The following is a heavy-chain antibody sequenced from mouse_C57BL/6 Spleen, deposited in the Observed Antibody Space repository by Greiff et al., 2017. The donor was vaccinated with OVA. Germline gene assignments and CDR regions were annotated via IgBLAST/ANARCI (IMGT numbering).Heavy chain of an antibody. J-gene: IGHJ4*01. CDR2: IRLKSDNYAT. CDR1: GFTFSNYW. D-gene: IGHD2-3*01. Sequence: EVKLEESGGGLVQPGGSMKLSCVASGFTFSNYWMNWVRQSPEKGLEWVAQIRLKSDNYATHYAESVKGRFTISRDDSKSSVYLQMNNLRAEDTGIYYCNGYWYAMDYWGQGTSVTVSS. CDR3: NGYWYAMDY. V-gene: IGHV6-3*01.